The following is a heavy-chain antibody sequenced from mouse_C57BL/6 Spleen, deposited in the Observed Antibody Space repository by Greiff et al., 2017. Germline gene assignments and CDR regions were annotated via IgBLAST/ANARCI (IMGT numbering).Heavy chain of an antibody. J-gene: IGHJ2*01. CDR3: ARWGYYYGSFDY. D-gene: IGHD1-1*01. CDR1: GYAFSSSW. V-gene: IGHV1-82*01. CDR2: IYPGDGDT. Sequence: QVQLQQSGPELVKPGASVKISCKASGYAFSSSWMNWVKQRPGQGLEWIGRIYPGDGDTNYNGKFKGKATLTADKSSSTAYMQLSSLTSEDSAVYFCARWGYYYGSFDYWGQGTTLTVSS.